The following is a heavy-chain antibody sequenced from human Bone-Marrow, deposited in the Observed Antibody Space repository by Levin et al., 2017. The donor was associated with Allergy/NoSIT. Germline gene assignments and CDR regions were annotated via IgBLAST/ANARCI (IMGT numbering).Heavy chain of an antibody. V-gene: IGHV5-51*01. CDR3: ARQRYSSNWYEGYFDY. J-gene: IGHJ4*02. CDR2: IYPGDSDT. Sequence: GESLKISCKGSGYSFTNYRIGWVRQMPGKGLEWMGVIYPGDSDTRYSPSFQGQVTISADKSISTAYLQWTSLKASDTAMYYCARQRYSSNWYEGYFDYWGPGTLVTVSS. D-gene: IGHD6-13*01. CDR1: GYSFTNYR.